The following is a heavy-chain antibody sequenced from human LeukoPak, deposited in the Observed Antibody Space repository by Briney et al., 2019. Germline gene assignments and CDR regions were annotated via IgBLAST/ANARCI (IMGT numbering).Heavy chain of an antibody. D-gene: IGHD3-22*01. V-gene: IGHV3-23*01. CDR1: GFTSHSYA. CDR2: INGGGDVT. J-gene: IGHJ4*02. Sequence: PGGSLRLSCATSGFTSHSYAMSWVRQAPGKGLEWVSAINGGGDVTYYADSVQGRFFFSRDNAKNTLYLQLNSLRAEGTAVYYCARNYYDSSGYSPFFDYWGQGTLVTVSS. CDR3: ARNYYDSSGYSPFFDY.